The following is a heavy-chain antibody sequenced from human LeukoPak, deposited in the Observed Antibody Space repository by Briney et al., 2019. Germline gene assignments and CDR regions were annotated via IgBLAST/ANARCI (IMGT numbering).Heavy chain of an antibody. J-gene: IGHJ4*02. CDR1: GFTFSDYY. V-gene: IGHV3-11*01. CDR2: ISSSGSTI. CDR3: ARVASESIAAAGFDY. D-gene: IGHD6-13*01. Sequence: GGSLRLSCAASGFTFSDYYMSWIRQAPGKGLEWVSYISSSGSTIYYADSVKGRFTISRDNAKNSLYLQMNSLRAEDTALYHCARVASESIAAAGFDYWGQGTLVTVSS.